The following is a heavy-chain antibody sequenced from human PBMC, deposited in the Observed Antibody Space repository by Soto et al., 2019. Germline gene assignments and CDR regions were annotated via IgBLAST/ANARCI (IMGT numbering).Heavy chain of an antibody. D-gene: IGHD3-16*01. CDR2: ISAYNGNT. CDR1: GYTFTSYG. J-gene: IGHJ3*02. V-gene: IGHV1-18*01. Sequence: ASVKVSCKASGYTFTSYGISWVRQAPGQGLEWIGWISAYNGNTNYAQKLQGRVTMTTDTSTSTAYMELRSLRSDDTAVYYCARVEVLGGVPLAFDIWGQGTMVTVSS. CDR3: ARVEVLGGVPLAFDI.